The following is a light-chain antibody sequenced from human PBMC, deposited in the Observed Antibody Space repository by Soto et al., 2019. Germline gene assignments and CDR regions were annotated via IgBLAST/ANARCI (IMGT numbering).Light chain of an antibody. V-gene: IGLV2-14*01. CDR3: SSYTSSTSYV. CDR2: EVS. Sequence: QSALTQPASVSGSPGQSITISCTGTSSDVGGYNFVSWYQQHPGKAPKLMISEVSNRPSGVSIRFSGSKSGNTASLTISGLQAHDEADYYCSSYTSSTSYVFGTGTKVTVL. J-gene: IGLJ1*01. CDR1: SSDVGGYNF.